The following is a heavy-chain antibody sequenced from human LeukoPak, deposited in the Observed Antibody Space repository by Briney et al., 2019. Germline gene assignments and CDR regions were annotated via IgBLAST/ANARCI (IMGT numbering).Heavy chain of an antibody. D-gene: IGHD2-21*02. Sequence: GGSLRLSCAASGFTFSSYEMNWVRQAPGKGLEWVSAISGSGGSTYYADSVKGRFTISRDNSKDTLYLQMNSLRAEDTAVYYCAKTIVVVTAIQPGYFDYWGQGTLVTVSS. V-gene: IGHV3-23*01. J-gene: IGHJ4*02. CDR2: ISGSGGST. CDR3: AKTIVVVTAIQPGYFDY. CDR1: GFTFSSYE.